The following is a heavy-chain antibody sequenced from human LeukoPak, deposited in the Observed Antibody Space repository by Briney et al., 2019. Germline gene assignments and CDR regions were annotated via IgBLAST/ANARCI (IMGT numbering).Heavy chain of an antibody. V-gene: IGHV1-46*01. CDR1: AYTFTSYY. Sequence: ASVKVSCKASAYTFTSYYMHWVRQAPGQGLEWMGIINPSGGSTSYAQKFQGRVTMTRDTSTSTVYMELSSLRSEDTAVYYCAKLGRPFVVVPAASRGTTKPDLRGRDYWGQGTLVTVSS. J-gene: IGHJ4*02. D-gene: IGHD2-2*01. CDR3: AKLGRPFVVVPAASRGTTKPDLRGRDY. CDR2: INPSGGST.